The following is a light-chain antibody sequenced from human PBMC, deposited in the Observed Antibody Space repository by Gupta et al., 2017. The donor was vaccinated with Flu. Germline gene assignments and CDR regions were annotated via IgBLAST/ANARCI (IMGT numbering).Light chain of an antibody. CDR2: EVS. V-gene: IGLV2-14*01. CDR1: ISDVGGCNY. CDR3: RSDTTTNNILV. Sequence: IHCTGTISDVGGCNYFYWYHQLAGAAPKLLIFEVSYRHTGSAARFSGSKYGTTASMTSTGFQAEDEADYYCRSDTTTNNILVFGGGTKLTFL. J-gene: IGLJ2*01.